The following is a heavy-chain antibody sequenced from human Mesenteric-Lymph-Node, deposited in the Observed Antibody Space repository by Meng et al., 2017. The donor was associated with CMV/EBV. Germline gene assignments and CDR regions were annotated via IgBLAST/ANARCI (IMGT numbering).Heavy chain of an antibody. D-gene: IGHD2-2*01. V-gene: IGHV7-4-1*02. CDR1: FTSYA. CDR2: INTNTGKP. CDR3: ARDRTLYCSSTSCNWASDY. J-gene: IGHJ4*02. Sequence: FTSYAMNWVRQAPGQGLEWMGWINTNTGKPTYAQSFTGRFVFSLDTSVSTAYLQISSLKAEDTAVYYCARDRTLYCSSTSCNWASDYWGQGTLVTVSS.